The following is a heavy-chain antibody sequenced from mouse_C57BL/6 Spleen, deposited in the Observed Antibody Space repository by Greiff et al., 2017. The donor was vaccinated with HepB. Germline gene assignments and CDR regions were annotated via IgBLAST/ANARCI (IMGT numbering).Heavy chain of an antibody. CDR2: IDPANGNT. CDR3: VIERDSNPYYFDY. D-gene: IGHD2-5*01. J-gene: IGHJ2*01. Sequence: VQLKESVAELVRPGASVKLSCTASGFNIKNTYMHWVKQRPEQGLEWIGRIDPANGNTKYAPKFQGKATITADTSSNTAYLQRSSLTAEDTAIYYCVIERDSNPYYFDYWGQGTTLTVSS. V-gene: IGHV14-3*01. CDR1: GFNIKNTY.